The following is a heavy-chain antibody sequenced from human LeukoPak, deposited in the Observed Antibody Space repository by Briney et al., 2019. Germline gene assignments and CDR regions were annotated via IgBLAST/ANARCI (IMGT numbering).Heavy chain of an antibody. V-gene: IGHV1-8*01. Sequence: ASVKVSCKASGYTFTSYDINWVRQATGQGLEWMGWMNPNSGNTGYAQKFQGRVTMTRNTSISTAYMELSSLRSEDTAVYYCARGRGELGHPTRDYWGQGTLVTVSS. J-gene: IGHJ4*02. D-gene: IGHD1-26*01. CDR1: GYTFTSYD. CDR3: ARGRGELGHPTRDY. CDR2: MNPNSGNT.